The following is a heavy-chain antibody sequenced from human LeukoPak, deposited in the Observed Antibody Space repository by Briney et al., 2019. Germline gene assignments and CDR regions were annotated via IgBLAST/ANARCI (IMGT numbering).Heavy chain of an antibody. CDR1: GGTFSSYA. J-gene: IGHJ6*03. CDR3: ARVHTIYGSGSYDWGHYYYYMDV. V-gene: IGHV1-69*06. CDR2: IIPIFGTA. D-gene: IGHD3-10*01. Sequence: ASVKVSCKASGGTFSSYAISWVRQAPGQGLEWMGGIIPIFGTANYAQKFQGRVTITADKSTSTAYMELSSLRSEDTAVYYCARVHTIYGSGSYDWGHYYYYMDVWGKGTTVTVSS.